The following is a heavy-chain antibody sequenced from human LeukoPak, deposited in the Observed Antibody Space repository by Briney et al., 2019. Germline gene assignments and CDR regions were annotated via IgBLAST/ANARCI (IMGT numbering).Heavy chain of an antibody. V-gene: IGHV1-8*03. CDR1: AYTFTSYD. CDR2: MNPNSGNT. CDR3: ARGQEQWEPASY. J-gene: IGHJ4*02. Sequence: ASVKVSCKASAYTFTSYDINWVRQATGQGLEWMGWMNPNSGNTGYAQKFQGRVTITRNTSISTAYMELSSLRSEDTAVYYCARGQEQWEPASYWGQGTLVTVSS. D-gene: IGHD1-26*01.